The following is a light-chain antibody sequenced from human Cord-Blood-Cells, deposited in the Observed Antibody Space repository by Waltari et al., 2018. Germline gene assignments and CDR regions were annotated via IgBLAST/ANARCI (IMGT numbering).Light chain of an antibody. CDR2: DVS. J-gene: IGLJ2*01. CDR3: SSYTSSSTLV. V-gene: IGLV2-14*01. CDR1: SRDVGGYNY. Sequence: QSALTQPASLSGSPGPSITISCTGTSRDVGGYNYVSWYQQHPGKAPKLLIYDVSNRPSGVSNLFSGSKSGNTASLTISGLQAEDEADYYCSSYTSSSTLVFGGGTKLTVL.